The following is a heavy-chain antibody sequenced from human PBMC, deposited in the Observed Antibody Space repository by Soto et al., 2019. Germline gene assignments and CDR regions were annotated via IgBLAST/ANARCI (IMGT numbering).Heavy chain of an antibody. D-gene: IGHD5-18*01. CDR1: GGSISSYY. J-gene: IGHJ4*02. CDR2: IYYSGST. V-gene: IGHV4-59*01. CDR3: ARSFLTAAVLFDY. Sequence: SETLSLTCTVSGGSISSYYWSWIRQPPGKGLEWIGYIYYSGSTNYNPSLKSRVTISVDTSKNQFSLKLSSVTAADTAVYYCARSFLTAAVLFDYWGQGTRVTVYS.